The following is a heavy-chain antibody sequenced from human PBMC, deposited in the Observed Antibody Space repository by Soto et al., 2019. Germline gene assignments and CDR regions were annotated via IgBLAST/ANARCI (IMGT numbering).Heavy chain of an antibody. V-gene: IGHV3-23*01. D-gene: IGHD3-3*01. CDR3: AAPHYDFWSGYSH. J-gene: IGHJ4*02. CDR2: ISGSGDST. CDR1: GFTFSSYS. Sequence: GGSLRLSCAASGFTFSSYSMNWVRQAPGKGLEWVSAISGSGDSTYYADSVKGRFTISRDNSGNTLYLQMNSLRAEDTAMYYCAAPHYDFWSGYSHWGQGTLVTVSS.